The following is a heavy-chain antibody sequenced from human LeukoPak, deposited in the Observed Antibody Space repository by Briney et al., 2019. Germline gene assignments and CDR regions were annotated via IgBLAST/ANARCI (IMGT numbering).Heavy chain of an antibody. CDR1: GYTFTSYD. CDR2: MNPNSGNT. Sequence: GASVKVSCKASGYTFTSYDINWVRQATGQGLEWMGWMNPNSGNTGYAQKFQGRVTMTRDTSISTAYMELSRLRSDDTAVYYCARDSHPYDFWSGLLMGGEYYFDYWGQGTLVTVSS. V-gene: IGHV1-8*01. J-gene: IGHJ4*02. CDR3: ARDSHPYDFWSGLLMGGEYYFDY. D-gene: IGHD3-3*01.